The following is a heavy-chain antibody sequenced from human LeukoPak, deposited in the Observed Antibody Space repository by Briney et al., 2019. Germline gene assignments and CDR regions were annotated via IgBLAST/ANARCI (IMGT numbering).Heavy chain of an antibody. CDR3: ARGPSGYSEDAFDI. CDR2: IYYSGST. J-gene: IGHJ3*02. D-gene: IGHD3-9*01. Sequence: SETLSLTCTVSGGSISSYYWSWIRQPPGKGLEWIGYIYYSGSTNYNPSLKSRVTISVDTSKNQFSLKLSSVTAADTAVYYCARGPSGYSEDAFDIWGQGTMVTVSS. CDR1: GGSISSYY. V-gene: IGHV4-59*01.